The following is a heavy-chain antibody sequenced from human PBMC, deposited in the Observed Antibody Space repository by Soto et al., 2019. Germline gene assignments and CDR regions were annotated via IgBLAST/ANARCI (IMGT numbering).Heavy chain of an antibody. CDR2: ISAYSSNT. V-gene: IGHV1-18*01. CDR1: GYTFTSYG. J-gene: IGHJ5*02. CDR3: ARDADILTGYYTSGWFDP. Sequence: ASVKVSCKASGYTFTSYGISWVRQAPGQGLEWMGWISAYSSNTNYAQKLQGRLTMTTGTSTSTAYMELRSLRSDDTAVYYCARDADILTGYYTSGWFDPWGQGTLVTVSS. D-gene: IGHD3-9*01.